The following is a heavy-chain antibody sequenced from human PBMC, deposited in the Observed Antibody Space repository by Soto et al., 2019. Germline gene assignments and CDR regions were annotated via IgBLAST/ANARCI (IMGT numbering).Heavy chain of an antibody. CDR3: ARRSSGWDFDY. CDR2: VSGSGGST. Sequence: EVQLLESGGGLVQPGGSLRLSCAASGFTFSSYAMNWVRQAPGQGLEWVSVVSGSGGSTYYADSVKGRFTISRDNSKNTLYLQMTSLRAEDTAVYYCARRSSGWDFDYWGQGTLVTVSS. J-gene: IGHJ4*02. V-gene: IGHV3-23*01. CDR1: GFTFSSYA. D-gene: IGHD6-19*01.